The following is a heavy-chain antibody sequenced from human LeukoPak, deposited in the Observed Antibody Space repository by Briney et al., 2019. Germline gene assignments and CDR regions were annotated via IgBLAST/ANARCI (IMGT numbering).Heavy chain of an antibody. CDR3: ARGRGPSSWYEGDY. Sequence: PGGSLRLSCAASGFTFSSYSMNWVRQAPGKGPEWVSSISSSSSYIYYADSVKGRFTISRDNAKNSLYLQMNSLRAEDTAVYCCARGRGPSSWYEGDYWGQGTLVTVSS. CDR2: ISSSSSYI. D-gene: IGHD6-13*01. CDR1: GFTFSSYS. J-gene: IGHJ4*02. V-gene: IGHV3-21*01.